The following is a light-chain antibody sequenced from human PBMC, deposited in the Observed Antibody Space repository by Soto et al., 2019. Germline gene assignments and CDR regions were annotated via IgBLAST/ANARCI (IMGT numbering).Light chain of an antibody. V-gene: IGLV2-14*01. CDR3: SSYTSSTTHV. Sequence: QSALTQPASVSGSPGQSITISCTGTSSDVGGYVYVSWYQQHPGKAPKLMIYEVANRPSGVSNRFSGSKSGNTASLTISGLQAEDEADYYCSSYTSSTTHVFRTGTKLTVL. CDR2: EVA. CDR1: SSDVGGYVY. J-gene: IGLJ1*01.